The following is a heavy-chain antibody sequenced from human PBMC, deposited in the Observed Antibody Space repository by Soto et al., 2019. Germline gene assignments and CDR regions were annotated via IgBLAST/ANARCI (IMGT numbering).Heavy chain of an antibody. CDR3: ARDRVFQV. Sequence: PSETLSLTCTVSGGSITSGGHYWSWIRHLPGKGLEWIGFIFDSETTYYNPSLKSRVTMSVDTSKNQFSLKLTSVTAADTAVYYCARDRVFQVWGQGTTVTVSS. D-gene: IGHD2-21*01. J-gene: IGHJ6*02. CDR2: IFDSETT. V-gene: IGHV4-31*03. CDR1: GGSITSGGHY.